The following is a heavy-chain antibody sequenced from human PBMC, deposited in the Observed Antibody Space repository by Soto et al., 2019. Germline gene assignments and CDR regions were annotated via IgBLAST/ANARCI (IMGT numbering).Heavy chain of an antibody. J-gene: IGHJ3*02. V-gene: IGHV4-59*01. D-gene: IGHD1-7*01. Sequence: SETLSLTCTVSGGSISSYYWSWIRQPPGKGLEWIGYIYYSGSTNYNPSLKSRVTISVDTSKNQFSLKLSSVTAADTAVYYCAREAGTTDAFDIWGQGTMVTVSS. CDR2: IYYSGST. CDR3: AREAGTTDAFDI. CDR1: GGSISSYY.